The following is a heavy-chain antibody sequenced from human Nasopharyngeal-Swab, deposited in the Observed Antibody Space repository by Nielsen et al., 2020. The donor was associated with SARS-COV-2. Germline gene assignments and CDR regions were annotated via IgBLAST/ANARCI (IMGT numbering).Heavy chain of an antibody. D-gene: IGHD4-17*01. CDR1: GGSISSDY. CDR3: ARGVDYADPFDY. Sequence: SETLSLTCAVSGGSISSDYWSWIRQPPGKGLEWIGYIYYSGRTKYNTSLKSRVSISVDTSKNQFSLKLTSVIAADTAVYYCARGVDYADPFDYWGQGTLVSVSS. J-gene: IGHJ4*02. V-gene: IGHV4-59*01. CDR2: IYYSGRT.